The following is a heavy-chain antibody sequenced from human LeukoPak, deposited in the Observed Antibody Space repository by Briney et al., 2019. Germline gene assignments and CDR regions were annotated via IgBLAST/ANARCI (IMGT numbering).Heavy chain of an antibody. CDR3: AGSVSPFNWFDP. J-gene: IGHJ5*02. CDR2: IYYSGST. V-gene: IGHV4-59*01. CDR1: GGSISGYY. Sequence: SETLSLTCTVSGGSISGYYWSWIRQPPGEGLEWIGYIYYSGSTNYNPSLKSRVTISVDTSKNQFSLKLSSVTAADTAVYYCAGSVSPFNWFDPWGQGTLVTVSS.